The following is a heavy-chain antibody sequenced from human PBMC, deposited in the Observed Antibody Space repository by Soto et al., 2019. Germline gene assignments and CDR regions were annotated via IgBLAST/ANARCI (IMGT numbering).Heavy chain of an antibody. CDR1: GYNFSAYY. D-gene: IGHD5-18*01. V-gene: IGHV1-8*01. Sequence: QVQLVQSGAEVKKPGASVKVSCQTSGYNFSAYYFNWVRQAVGQGPEWMGWLNPRNGQTGYVQKFRGRVTMTRDTSIATVYLELSRLTSEDTAIYFCARETDTSMVDYWGQGTLVTVSS. J-gene: IGHJ4*02. CDR2: LNPRNGQT. CDR3: ARETDTSMVDY.